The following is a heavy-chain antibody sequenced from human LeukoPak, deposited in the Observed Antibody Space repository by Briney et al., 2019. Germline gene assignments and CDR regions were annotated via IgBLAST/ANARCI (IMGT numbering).Heavy chain of an antibody. Sequence: KSSETLSLTCTVSGGSISSYYWSWIRQPPGKGLEWIGYIYYSGSTNYNPSPKSRVTISVDTSKNQFSLKLSSVTAADTAVYYCARDHTNYDFWSGYYTWHWFDPWGQGTLVTVSS. J-gene: IGHJ5*02. CDR2: IYYSGST. CDR3: ARDHTNYDFWSGYYTWHWFDP. CDR1: GGSISSYY. V-gene: IGHV4-59*01. D-gene: IGHD3-3*01.